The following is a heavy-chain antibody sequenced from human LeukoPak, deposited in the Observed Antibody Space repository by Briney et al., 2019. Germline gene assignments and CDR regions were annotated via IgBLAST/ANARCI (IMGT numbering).Heavy chain of an antibody. V-gene: IGHV3-23*01. D-gene: IGHD6-25*01. J-gene: IGHJ4*02. CDR1: GFTFSSYA. CDR2: ISGSGGST. CDR3: ATEQAAFDY. Sequence: QPGGSLRLSCAASGFTFSSYAMSCVRQAPGKGLEWVSAISGSGGSTYYADSVKGRFTISRDNSKNSLYLQMNSLRVEDTAVYYCATEQAAFDYWGQGTLVTVSS.